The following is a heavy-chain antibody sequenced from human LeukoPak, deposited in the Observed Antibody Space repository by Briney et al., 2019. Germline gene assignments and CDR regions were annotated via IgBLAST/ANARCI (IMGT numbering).Heavy chain of an antibody. CDR1: GFTFSSYS. J-gene: IGHJ3*02. V-gene: IGHV3-48*01. CDR2: ISSSSSTI. D-gene: IGHD3-9*01. CDR3: ARVRYDILTGDDAFDI. Sequence: GGSLRLSCAASGFTFSSYSMNWVRQAPGKGLEWVSYISSSSSTIYYADSVKGRFTISRDNAKNSLYLQMNSLRAEDTAVYYCARVRYDILTGDDAFDIWGQGTMVTVSS.